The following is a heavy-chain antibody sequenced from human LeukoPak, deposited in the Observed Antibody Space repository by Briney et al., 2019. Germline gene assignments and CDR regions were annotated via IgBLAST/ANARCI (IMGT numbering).Heavy chain of an antibody. D-gene: IGHD6-19*01. CDR1: GFTFSSYA. V-gene: IGHV3-23*01. J-gene: IGHJ4*02. CDR3: AKGLSIAVAGTLSFDY. CDR2: ISGSGGDT. Sequence: PGGSLRLSCAASGFTFSSYAMSWVRQAPGKGLEWVSGISGSGGDTHYADSVKGRFTISRDNSKNTLYLQMNSLRAEDTAVYHCAKGLSIAVAGTLSFDYWGQGTLVTVSS.